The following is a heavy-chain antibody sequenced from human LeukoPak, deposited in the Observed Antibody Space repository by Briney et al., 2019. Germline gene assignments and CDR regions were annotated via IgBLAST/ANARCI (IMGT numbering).Heavy chain of an antibody. V-gene: IGHV3-21*01. J-gene: IGHJ4*02. CDR3: ARTLPGGIAAAGTSDY. CDR1: GFTFSSYS. D-gene: IGHD6-13*01. Sequence: GGSLRLSCAASGFTFSSYSMNWVRQAPGKRLEWVSSISSSSSYIYYADSVKGRFTISRDNAKNSLYLQMNSLRAEDTAVYYCARTLPGGIAAAGTSDYWGQGTLVTVSS. CDR2: ISSSSSYI.